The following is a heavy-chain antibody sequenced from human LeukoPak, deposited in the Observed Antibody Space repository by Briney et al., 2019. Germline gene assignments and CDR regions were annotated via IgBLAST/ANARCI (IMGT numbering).Heavy chain of an antibody. Sequence: GGSLRLSCAASGFTVSRNYMSWVRQAPGRGLEWVSIIYSGGTTYYADSVKGRFTISRDNSKNTVYLQMNSLRAEDTAVYYCAKDHRRVGSGGSCYSNYWGQGTLVTVSS. J-gene: IGHJ4*02. CDR2: IYSGGTT. CDR3: AKDHRRVGSGGSCYSNY. CDR1: GFTVSRNY. V-gene: IGHV3-66*01. D-gene: IGHD2-15*01.